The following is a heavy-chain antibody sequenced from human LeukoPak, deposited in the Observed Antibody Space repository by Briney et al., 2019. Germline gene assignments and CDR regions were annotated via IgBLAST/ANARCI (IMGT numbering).Heavy chain of an antibody. D-gene: IGHD6-13*01. CDR1: GYSFTSYW. CDR2: IDPSDSYT. V-gene: IGHV5-10-1*01. J-gene: IGHJ5*02. Sequence: GGSLRISCKGSGYSFTSYWINWVRQMPGKGLEWMGRIDPSDSYTNYSPSFQGHVTISADKSINTAYLQWSSLKASDTAIYYCARQVYSSSANWFDPWGQGTLVTVSS. CDR3: ARQVYSSSANWFDP.